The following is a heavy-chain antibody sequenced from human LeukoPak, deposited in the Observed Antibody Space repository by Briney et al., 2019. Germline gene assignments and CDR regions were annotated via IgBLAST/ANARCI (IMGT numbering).Heavy chain of an antibody. D-gene: IGHD1-26*01. J-gene: IGHJ4*02. CDR3: AKAASGSYLYYFDY. CDR1: GFTFSSYA. CDR2: ISYSGGST. V-gene: IGHV3-23*01. Sequence: AGGSLRLSCAASGFTFSSYAMSWVRQAPGKGLEWVSTISYSGGSTYYVDSVKGRFTISRDNSENTLYLQLNSLRAEDTAVYYCAKAASGSYLYYFDYWGQGTLVTVSS.